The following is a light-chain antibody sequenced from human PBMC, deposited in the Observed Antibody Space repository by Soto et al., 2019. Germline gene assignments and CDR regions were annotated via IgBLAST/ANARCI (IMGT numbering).Light chain of an antibody. CDR1: SSDVGGYNY. CDR3: SSYTSSSTQYV. CDR2: DVS. Sequence: QSVLTQAASVSGSPGQSIAISCTGTSSDVGGYNYVSWYQQHPGKAPKLLIYDVSNRPSGVSNRFSGSKSGNTASLAISGLQTEDEADYYCSSYTSSSTQYVFGTGTKVTVL. V-gene: IGLV2-14*01. J-gene: IGLJ1*01.